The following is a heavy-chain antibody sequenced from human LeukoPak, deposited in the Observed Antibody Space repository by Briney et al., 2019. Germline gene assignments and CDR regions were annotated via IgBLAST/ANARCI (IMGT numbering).Heavy chain of an antibody. Sequence: LRLSCAASGFTFSSYSMNWVRQAPGKGLEWIGYIYHSGSTYYNPSLKSRVTISVDRSKNQFSLKLSSVTAADTAVYYCARGESIISNWFDPWGQGTLVTVSS. CDR1: GFTFSSYS. CDR2: IYHSGST. D-gene: IGHD1-14*01. V-gene: IGHV4-30-2*01. J-gene: IGHJ5*01. CDR3: ARGESIISNWFDP.